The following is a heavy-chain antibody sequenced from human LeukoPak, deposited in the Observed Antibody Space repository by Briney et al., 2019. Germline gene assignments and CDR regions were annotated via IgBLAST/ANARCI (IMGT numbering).Heavy chain of an antibody. J-gene: IGHJ3*02. D-gene: IGHD3-22*01. Sequence: GASVKVSCKASGGTFSSYAISWVRQAPGQGLEWVGRIIPILGIANYAQKFQGRVAITADKSTSTAYMELSSLRSEDTAVYYCASSEAIVVATYAFDIWGQGTMVTVSS. CDR3: ASSEAIVVATYAFDI. V-gene: IGHV1-69*04. CDR1: GGTFSSYA. CDR2: IIPILGIA.